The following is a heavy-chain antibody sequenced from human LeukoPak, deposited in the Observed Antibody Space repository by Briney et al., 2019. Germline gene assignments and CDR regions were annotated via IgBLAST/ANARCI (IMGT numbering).Heavy chain of an antibody. D-gene: IGHD3-22*01. V-gene: IGHV3-15*01. J-gene: IGHJ4*02. CDR2: LKSKADGEIS. CDR1: GFTFTSVW. CDR3: TTTYHYDSSPGSFDY. Sequence: PGGSLRLSCAASGFTFTSVWMNWVRQAPGKGLEWLGRLKSKADGEISDYAEPVKGRFTFSRDDSKNTLYLLMNSLKAEDTAVYYCTTTYHYDSSPGSFDYWGQGTLVTVSS.